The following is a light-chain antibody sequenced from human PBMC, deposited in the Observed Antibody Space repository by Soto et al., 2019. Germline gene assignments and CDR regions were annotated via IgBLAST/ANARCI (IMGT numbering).Light chain of an antibody. V-gene: IGKV1-39*01. CDR3: QQSYSTPYT. CDR2: AAS. J-gene: IGKJ2*01. CDR1: QGISSY. Sequence: DIQMTQSPSSLSASVGDRVTITCRASQGISSYLNWYLQKPGKAPKLLIYAASSLQSGVPSMFSGSGSGTDFTLTISSLQPEDFATYHCQQSYSTPYTFGQGTKLEIK.